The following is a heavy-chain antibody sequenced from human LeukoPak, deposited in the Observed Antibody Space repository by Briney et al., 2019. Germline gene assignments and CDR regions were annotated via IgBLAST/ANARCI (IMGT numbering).Heavy chain of an antibody. CDR3: ARASGIVGARRGYYFDY. CDR1: GFTFSSYW. CDR2: INSDGSST. D-gene: IGHD1-26*01. J-gene: IGHJ4*02. Sequence: PGGSLRLSCAASGFTFSSYWMHWVRHAPGKGLVWVSRINSDGSSTSYADSVKGRFTISRDNAKNTLYLQMNSLRAEDTAVYYCARASGIVGARRGYYFDYWGQGTLVTVSS. V-gene: IGHV3-74*01.